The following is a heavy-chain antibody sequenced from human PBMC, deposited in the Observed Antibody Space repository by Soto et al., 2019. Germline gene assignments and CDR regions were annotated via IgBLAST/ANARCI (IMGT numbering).Heavy chain of an antibody. Sequence: VASVKVSCKASGYTFTSYYMHWVRQAPGQGLEWMGIINPSGGSTSYAQKFQGRVTMTRDTSTSTVYMELSSLRSEDTAVYYCARDQGIAAAGPGYGMDVWGQGTTVTVSS. D-gene: IGHD6-13*01. CDR1: GYTFTSYY. CDR3: ARDQGIAAAGPGYGMDV. V-gene: IGHV1-46*01. J-gene: IGHJ6*02. CDR2: INPSGGST.